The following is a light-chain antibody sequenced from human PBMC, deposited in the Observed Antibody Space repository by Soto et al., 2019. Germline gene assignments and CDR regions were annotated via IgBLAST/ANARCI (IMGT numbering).Light chain of an antibody. Sequence: EIVLTQSPGTLSLSPGERATLSCRASQSISTTYLAWYQQKAGQAPRLLIYGASDRATGIPDRFGGSGSGTDFTLTISRLEPQDFAVYYCQQYGSSFPITFGQGTRLEIK. J-gene: IGKJ5*01. V-gene: IGKV3-20*01. CDR3: QQYGSSFPIT. CDR2: GAS. CDR1: QSISTTY.